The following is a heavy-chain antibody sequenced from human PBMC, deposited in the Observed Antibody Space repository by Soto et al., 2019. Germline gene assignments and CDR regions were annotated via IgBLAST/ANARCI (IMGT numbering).Heavy chain of an antibody. CDR3: ARGTLVGVELLLAIDY. CDR1: GGSISSGGNY. J-gene: IGHJ4*02. Sequence: SETLSLTCTVSGGSISSGGNYWSWIRQHPGKGLEWIGYIYYSGSTYYNPSLKSRATITVDTSKNQFSLKLSPVTAAETAVYYYARGTLVGVELLLAIDYWGQGTLVTVSS. D-gene: IGHD3-16*01. V-gene: IGHV4-31*03. CDR2: IYYSGST.